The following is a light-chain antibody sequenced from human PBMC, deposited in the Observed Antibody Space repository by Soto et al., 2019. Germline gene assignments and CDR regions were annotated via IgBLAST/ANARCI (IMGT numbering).Light chain of an antibody. CDR2: QSS. CDR1: QSLNRW. V-gene: IGKV1-5*03. J-gene: IGKJ2*01. CDR3: QQYNVYPYT. Sequence: DIQMTQSPSTLSASVGDRVTITCRASQSLNRWLAWYQQKPGQAPKLLIYQSSSLESGVPPRFSGTGSTTEFTLTIASLQPDDFATYYCQQYNVYPYTFGQGTKLHI.